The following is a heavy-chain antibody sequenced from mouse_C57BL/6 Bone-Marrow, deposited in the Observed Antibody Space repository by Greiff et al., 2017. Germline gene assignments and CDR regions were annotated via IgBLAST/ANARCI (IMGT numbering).Heavy chain of an antibody. Sequence: ESGPGLVKPSQSLSLTCSVTGYSITSGYYWNWIRQFPGNKLEWMGYISYDGSNNYNPSLKNRISITRDTSKNQFFLKLNSVTTEDTATYYCARDIFFAYWGQGTLVTVSA. CDR2: ISYDGSN. V-gene: IGHV3-6*01. J-gene: IGHJ3*01. CDR1: GYSITSGYY. CDR3: ARDIFFAY.